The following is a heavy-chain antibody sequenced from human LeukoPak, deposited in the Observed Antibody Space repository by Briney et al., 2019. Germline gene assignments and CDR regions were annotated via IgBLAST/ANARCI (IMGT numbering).Heavy chain of an antibody. D-gene: IGHD2-2*01. CDR2: IYHSGST. CDR1: GYSISSGYY. CDR3: VRHVVLGCSSTSCLGDFDY. V-gene: IGHV4-38-2*01. J-gene: IGHJ4*02. Sequence: SETLSLTCAVSGYSISSGYYWGWIRQPPGKGLEWIGSIYHSGSTYYNPSLKSRVTISVDTSKNQFSLKLSSVTAADTAVYYCVRHVVLGCSSTSCLGDFDYWGQGTLVTVSS.